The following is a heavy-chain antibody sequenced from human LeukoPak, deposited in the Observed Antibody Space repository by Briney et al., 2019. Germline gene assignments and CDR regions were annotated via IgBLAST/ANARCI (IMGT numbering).Heavy chain of an antibody. J-gene: IGHJ4*02. CDR3: ARHFDWEPFDY. V-gene: IGHV4-39*01. CDR2: IYYSGST. D-gene: IGHD3-9*01. CDR1: GGSISSSSCY. Sequence: SETLSLTCTVSGGSISSSSCYWGWIRQPPGKGLEWIGSIYYSGSTYYNPSLKSRVTISVDTSKNQFSLKLSSVTAADTAVYYCARHFDWEPFDYWGQGTLVTVSS.